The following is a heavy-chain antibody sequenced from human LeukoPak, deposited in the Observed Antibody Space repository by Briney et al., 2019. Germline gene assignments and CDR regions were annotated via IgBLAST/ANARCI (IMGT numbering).Heavy chain of an antibody. CDR3: ARIPYYYDSSGYPDH. Sequence: GGSLRLSCAASGFIFPNYVMSWVRQAPGKGLEWVAVISYDGSNKHYADSVTGRFTISRDISKNTLYLQMNSLRVEDTAVYYCARIPYYYDSSGYPDHWGQGTLVTVSS. D-gene: IGHD3-22*01. V-gene: IGHV3-30-3*01. CDR1: GFIFPNYV. J-gene: IGHJ5*02. CDR2: ISYDGSNK.